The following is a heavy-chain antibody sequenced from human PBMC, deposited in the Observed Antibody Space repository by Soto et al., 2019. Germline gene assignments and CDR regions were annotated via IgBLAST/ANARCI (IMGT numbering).Heavy chain of an antibody. Sequence: QVQLQQWGAGLLKPSETLSLTCAVYGGSFSGYYWSWIRQPPGKGLEWIGEINHSGSTNYNPSLTRRATISVDTSKNPFSLNLSSVSAAETAVYYCARGSVGPVAGNRYCQHWGQGTLVTVSS. CDR3: ARGSVGPVAGNRYCQH. V-gene: IGHV4-34*01. CDR2: INHSGST. J-gene: IGHJ1*01. CDR1: GGSFSGYY. D-gene: IGHD6-19*01.